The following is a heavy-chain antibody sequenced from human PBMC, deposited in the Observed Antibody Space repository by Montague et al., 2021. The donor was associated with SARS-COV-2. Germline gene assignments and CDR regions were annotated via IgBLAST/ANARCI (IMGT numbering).Heavy chain of an antibody. CDR2: IYHTGST. V-gene: IGHV4-4*01. Sequence: ETLSLTCAVSGGSISTGNWWTWVRLPPGKGLEWLGEIYHTGSTKYKPSLKSRVTISVDKSLNQFSLRLNSVTAADTAVYCCARKGSGGSSLAYWGQGTLVTVSS. CDR1: GGSISTGNW. J-gene: IGHJ4*02. CDR3: ARKGSGGSSLAY. D-gene: IGHD1-26*01.